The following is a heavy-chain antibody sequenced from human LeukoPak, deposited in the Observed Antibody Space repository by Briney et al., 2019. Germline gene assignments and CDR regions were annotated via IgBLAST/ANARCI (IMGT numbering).Heavy chain of an antibody. V-gene: IGHV4-39*02. CDR2: IYYSGST. D-gene: IGHD3-9*01. CDR1: DGSISSSSYY. Sequence: SETLSLTCTVSDGSISSSSYYWGWIRQPPGKELEWIGSIYYSGSTYYNPSLKSRVTISVDTSKNQFSLKLSSVTAADTAVYYCARETYSNILTGTDYWGPGTLVTVSS. J-gene: IGHJ4*02. CDR3: ARETYSNILTGTDY.